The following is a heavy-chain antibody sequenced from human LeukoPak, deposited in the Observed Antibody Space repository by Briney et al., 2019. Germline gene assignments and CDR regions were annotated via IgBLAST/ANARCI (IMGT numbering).Heavy chain of an antibody. Sequence: SETLSLTCTVSGGSISSSSYYWGWIRQPPGKGLEWIGSIYYSGSTYYNPSLKSRVTISVDTPKNQFSLKLSSVTAADTAVYYCARQDIAVAGPPQEIDYWGQGTLVTVSS. CDR1: GGSISSSSYY. V-gene: IGHV4-39*01. D-gene: IGHD6-19*01. CDR3: ARQDIAVAGPPQEIDY. J-gene: IGHJ4*02. CDR2: IYYSGST.